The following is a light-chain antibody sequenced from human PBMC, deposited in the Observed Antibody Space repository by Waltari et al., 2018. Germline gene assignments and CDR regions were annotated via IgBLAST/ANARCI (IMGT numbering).Light chain of an antibody. Sequence: QSALTQPASVSGSPGQSVTFSCTGTSSDVGNYNFVSWYQQDPGKAPKLLIYEVNKRPSGVSNRFSGSKSGDTASLTISGLQAEDEGDYYCSSYAGSHVVFGGGTKLAVL. V-gene: IGLV2-23*02. CDR2: EVN. CDR1: SSDVGNYNF. CDR3: SSYAGSHVV. J-gene: IGLJ2*01.